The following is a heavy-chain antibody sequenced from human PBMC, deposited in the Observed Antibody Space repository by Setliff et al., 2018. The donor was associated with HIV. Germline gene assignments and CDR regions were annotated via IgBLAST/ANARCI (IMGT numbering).Heavy chain of an antibody. V-gene: IGHV1-3*01. J-gene: IGHJ4*02. CDR2: INAGNGNT. CDR3: ARRGRFTGGYSYGSDYFDH. CDR1: GYTFTNYA. D-gene: IGHD5-18*01. Sequence: ASVKVSCKASGYTFTNYAMHWVRQAPGQRPEWMGWINAGNGNTKYSQNFHARVTITRDTSARTAYMELNSLRSEDTAVYYCARRGRFTGGYSYGSDYFDHWGQGTLVTVS.